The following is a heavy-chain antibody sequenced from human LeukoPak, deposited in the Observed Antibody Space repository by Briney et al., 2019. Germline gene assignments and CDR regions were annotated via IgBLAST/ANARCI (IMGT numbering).Heavy chain of an antibody. CDR1: GDSVSSNSAA. CDR3: ARDRTRVPAALAYYYYGMDV. J-gene: IGHJ6*02. V-gene: IGHV6-1*01. CDR2: TYYRSKWYN. Sequence: SQTFSLTCAISGDSVSSNSAAWNWIRQSPSRGLEWLGRTYYRSKWYNDYAVSVKSRITINPDTSKNQFSLQLNSVTPEDTAVYYCARDRTRVPAALAYYYYGMDVWSQGTTVTVSS. D-gene: IGHD2-2*01.